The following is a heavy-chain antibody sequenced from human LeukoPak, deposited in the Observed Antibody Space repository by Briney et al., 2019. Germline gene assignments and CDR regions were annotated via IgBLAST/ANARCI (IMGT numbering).Heavy chain of an antibody. D-gene: IGHD4-17*01. V-gene: IGHV3-7*02. Sequence: GGSLRLSCAASGFTFSSYWMSWVRQAPGKGLEWVANIKQDGSERYYVDSVKGRFTISRDNAKNSLYLQMNSLRAEDTAVYYCASHYGDYSFFDYWGQGTLVTVSS. J-gene: IGHJ4*02. CDR2: IKQDGSER. CDR1: GFTFSSYW. CDR3: ASHYGDYSFFDY.